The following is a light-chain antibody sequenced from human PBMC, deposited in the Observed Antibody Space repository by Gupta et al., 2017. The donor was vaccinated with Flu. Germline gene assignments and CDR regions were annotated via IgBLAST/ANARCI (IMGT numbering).Light chain of an antibody. CDR2: DTS. Sequence: QAVVTPEPSLIVSPVGTVTLTCAPSAGPVTNDHYPYWFQQTPGQAPRILFYDTSNRHPSTPARFSGSLVGSKAVLTLSGARAEDEAYYYYLLYYSSLRWVFGGGTKLTVL. J-gene: IGLJ3*02. CDR1: AGPVTNDHY. V-gene: IGLV7-46*01. CDR3: LLYYSSLRWV.